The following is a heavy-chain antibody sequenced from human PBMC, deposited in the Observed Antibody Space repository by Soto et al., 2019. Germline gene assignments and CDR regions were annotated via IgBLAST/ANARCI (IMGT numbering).Heavy chain of an antibody. D-gene: IGHD4-17*01. J-gene: IGHJ6*02. Sequence: QVQLVESGGGVVQPGRSLRLSCAASGFTFSSYGMHWVRQAPGKGLEWVAVIWYDGSNKYYADSVKGRFTISRDNSKNTXYXXMNSLRAEDTAVYYCARTQYGDYHPGGCYYYGMDVWGQGTTVTVSS. CDR2: IWYDGSNK. V-gene: IGHV3-33*01. CDR3: ARTQYGDYHPGGCYYYGMDV. CDR1: GFTFSSYG.